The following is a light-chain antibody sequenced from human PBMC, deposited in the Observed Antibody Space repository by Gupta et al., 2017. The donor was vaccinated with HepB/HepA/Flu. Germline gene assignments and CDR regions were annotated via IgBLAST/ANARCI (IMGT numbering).Light chain of an antibody. CDR3: QSYDSSLRVV. CDR1: SSNIGAGYD. Sequence: QSVLTQPPSVPGGPRRTVSIACTGSSSNIGAGYDVHWYQQLPGTAPKLLIYGNSNRPSGVPDRFSGSKSGTSASLAITGLQAEDEADYYCQSYDSSLRVVFGGGTKLTVL. CDR2: GNS. J-gene: IGLJ2*01. V-gene: IGLV1-40*01.